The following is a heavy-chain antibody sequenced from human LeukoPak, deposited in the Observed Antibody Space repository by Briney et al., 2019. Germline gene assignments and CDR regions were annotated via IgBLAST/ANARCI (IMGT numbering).Heavy chain of an antibody. Sequence: SETLSLSRTVTGGSIRSYYWSWIRQPPGKGLEWIGYIYYSGSTNYNPSLQSRVAIPVDTSKNQFYLKLRSVTATDTAVYYCARASSSWYSPPTIWGKGTTVTISS. V-gene: IGHV4-59*08. CDR1: GGSIRSYY. D-gene: IGHD6-19*01. J-gene: IGHJ6*04. CDR3: ARASSSWYSPPTI. CDR2: IYYSGST.